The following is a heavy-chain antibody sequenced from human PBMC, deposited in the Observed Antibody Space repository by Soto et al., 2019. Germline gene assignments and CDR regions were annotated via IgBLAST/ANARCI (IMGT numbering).Heavy chain of an antibody. CDR3: ARPDARYDSTAY. D-gene: IGHD3-22*01. Sequence: EVQLVESGGGSVQPGGSLRLSCVASGFFTFSRYWMSWVRQVPGQGLEWVANIKEDGSEKYYVDSVKGRFTISRDNAKNSVYLQMNGLRVEDTAVYYCARPDARYDSTAYWGQGTLVTVSS. J-gene: IGHJ4*02. CDR2: IKEDGSEK. V-gene: IGHV3-7*04. CDR1: GFFTFSRYW.